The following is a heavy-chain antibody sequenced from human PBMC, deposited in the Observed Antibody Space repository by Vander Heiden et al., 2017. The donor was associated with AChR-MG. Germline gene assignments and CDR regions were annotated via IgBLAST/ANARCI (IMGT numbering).Heavy chain of an antibody. D-gene: IGHD3-16*01. CDR3: SRGLHYGDY. J-gene: IGHJ4*01. V-gene: IGHV3-13*01. CDR1: GFNFSIYD. CDR2: LTYRGDT. Sequence: EVQLVESGGGLVQPGGYLRLACVAFGFNFSIYDMHWVRQSTGKGLAWVSALTYRGDTDDADSVKGRFTVSRYNAKNSIYIKMNSLRPGDTAVCVCSRGLHYGDYFGRGTLVTVSS.